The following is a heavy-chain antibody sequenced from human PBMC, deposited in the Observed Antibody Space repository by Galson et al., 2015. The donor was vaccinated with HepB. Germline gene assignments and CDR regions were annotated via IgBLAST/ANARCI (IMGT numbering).Heavy chain of an antibody. CDR2: ISGSGANT. Sequence: SLRLSCASSGFTFSNYPMSWVRQVPGKGLEWVSTISGSGANTWYADSVRGRFTVSRDNSKDTLYLQMNSLRADHTAVYFCAKDFLQITRFDYWGQGALVTVSS. CDR1: GFTFSNYP. V-gene: IGHV3-23*01. D-gene: IGHD5-24*01. CDR3: AKDFLQITRFDY. J-gene: IGHJ4*02.